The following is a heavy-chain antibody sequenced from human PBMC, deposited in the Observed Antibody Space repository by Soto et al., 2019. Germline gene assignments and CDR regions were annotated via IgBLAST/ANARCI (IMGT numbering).Heavy chain of an antibody. V-gene: IGHV3-30*03. Sequence: GGSLRLSCAASGFTFNTYGMHWVRQAPGKGLEWVAVISYDGSDKFYADSVKGRFTISRDNSKNTLYLQMSSLRPEDTAVYYCARDMEEYSSSLDPWGQGTLVTVSS. CDR1: GFTFNTYG. D-gene: IGHD6-6*01. J-gene: IGHJ5*02. CDR3: ARDMEEYSSSLDP. CDR2: ISYDGSDK.